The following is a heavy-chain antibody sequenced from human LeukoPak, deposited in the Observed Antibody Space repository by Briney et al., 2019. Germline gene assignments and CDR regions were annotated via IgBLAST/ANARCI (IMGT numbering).Heavy chain of an antibody. CDR3: AGEGGYSGSSFDP. Sequence: GASVKVSCKASGYTFTSYDINWVRQATGQGLEWMGWMNPNSGNTGYAQKFQGRVTMTRDTSISTAYMELSRLRSDDTAVYYCAGEGGYSGSSFDPWGQGTLVTVSS. J-gene: IGHJ5*02. CDR2: MNPNSGNT. D-gene: IGHD5-12*01. V-gene: IGHV1-8*01. CDR1: GYTFTSYD.